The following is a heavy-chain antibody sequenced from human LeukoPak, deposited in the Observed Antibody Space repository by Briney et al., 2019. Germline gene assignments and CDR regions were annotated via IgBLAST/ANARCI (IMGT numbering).Heavy chain of an antibody. CDR3: ARDTLGEGEDANYAVYYFDY. D-gene: IGHD4/OR15-4a*01. CDR1: GFTVSSNS. Sequence: GGSLRLSCTVSGFTVSSNSMSWVRQAPGKGLEWVSFIYSDNTHYSDSVEGRFTISRDNAKNSLDLQMNSLRAEDTAVYYCARDTLGEGEDANYAVYYFDYWGQGTPVAVSS. V-gene: IGHV3-53*01. CDR2: IYSDNT. J-gene: IGHJ4*02.